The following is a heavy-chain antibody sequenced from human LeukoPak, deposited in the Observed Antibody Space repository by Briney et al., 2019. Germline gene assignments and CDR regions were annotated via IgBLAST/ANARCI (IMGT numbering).Heavy chain of an antibody. CDR1: GYTFTGYY. V-gene: IGHV1-2*02. D-gene: IGHD3-22*01. CDR3: ARETYYYDSSGYYYSAGLDY. J-gene: IGHJ4*02. Sequence: ASVKVSCKASGYTFTGYYMHWVRQAPGQGLEWMGWINPNSGGTNYAQKFQGRVTMTRDTSISTAYMELSRLRSDDTAVHYCARETYYYDSSGYYYSAGLDYWGQGTLVTVSS. CDR2: INPNSGGT.